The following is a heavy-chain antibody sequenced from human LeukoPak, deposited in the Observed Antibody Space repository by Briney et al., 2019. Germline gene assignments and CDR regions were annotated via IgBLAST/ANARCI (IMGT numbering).Heavy chain of an antibody. V-gene: IGHV4-4*07. CDR3: ARDPSTWYFDY. D-gene: IGHD3-3*02. CDR2: ISTSGST. J-gene: IGHJ4*02. CDR1: GGSISSYY. Sequence: PSETLSLTCTVSGGSISSYYWSWIRHPAGKGLEWIGLISTSGSTNYNPSLKSRVTMSVDTSKNQFSLKLSSVTAADTAVYYCARDPSTWYFDYRGQGTLVTVSS.